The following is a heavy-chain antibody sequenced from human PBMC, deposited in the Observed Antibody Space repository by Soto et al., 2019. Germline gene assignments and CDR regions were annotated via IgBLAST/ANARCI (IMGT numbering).Heavy chain of an antibody. V-gene: IGHV3-23*01. CDR2: ISGSGGST. D-gene: IGHD3-10*01. Sequence: GGSLRLSCAASGFTFSSYAMSWVRQAPGKGLEWVSAISGSGGSTYYADSVKGRFTISRDNSKNTLYLQMNSLRAEDTAVYYCAKGERRYYGSGSYYRLGNWFDPWGQGTLVTVSS. CDR1: GFTFSSYA. J-gene: IGHJ5*02. CDR3: AKGERRYYGSGSYYRLGNWFDP.